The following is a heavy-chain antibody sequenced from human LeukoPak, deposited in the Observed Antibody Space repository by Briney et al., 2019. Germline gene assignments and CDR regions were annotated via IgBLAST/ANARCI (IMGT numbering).Heavy chain of an antibody. V-gene: IGHV1-69*05. CDR3: ARVAHMMTHIDY. CDR1: GGTFSSYA. CDR2: IIPIFGTA. D-gene: IGHD3-16*01. Sequence: ASVKVSCKASGGTFSSYAISWVRQAPGQGLEWMGGIIPIFGTANYAQKFQGRVTITTDESTSTAYMELSSLRSEDTAVYYCARVAHMMTHIDYWGQGTLVTVSS. J-gene: IGHJ4*02.